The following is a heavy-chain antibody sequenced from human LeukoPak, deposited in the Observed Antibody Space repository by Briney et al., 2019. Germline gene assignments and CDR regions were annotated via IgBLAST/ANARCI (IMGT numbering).Heavy chain of an antibody. V-gene: IGHV3-30*02. CDR3: AKSTIVGATVDAFDI. CDR1: GFTFSSYV. CDR2: IRYDGTNR. Sequence: VGSLRLSCAASGFTFSSYVMHWVRQAPGKGLEWVAFIRYDGTNRYYADSVKGRFTISRGNSKNTLYLQMNSLRAEDTAVYYCAKSTIVGATVDAFDIWGQGTMVTVSS. D-gene: IGHD1-26*01. J-gene: IGHJ3*02.